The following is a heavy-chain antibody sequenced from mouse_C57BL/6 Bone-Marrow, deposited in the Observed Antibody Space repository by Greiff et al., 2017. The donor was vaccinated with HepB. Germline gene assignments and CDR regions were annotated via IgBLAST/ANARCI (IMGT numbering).Heavy chain of an antibody. V-gene: IGHV5-4*01. CDR2: ISDGGSYT. CDR3: ARDTTVVSLYYAMDY. Sequence: EVMLVESGGGLVKPGGSLKLSCAASGFTFSSYAMSWVRQTPEKRLEWVATISDGGSYTYYPDNVKGRFTISRDNAKNNLYLQMSHLKSEDTAMYYCARDTTVVSLYYAMDYWGQGTSVTVSS. D-gene: IGHD1-1*01. J-gene: IGHJ4*01. CDR1: GFTFSSYA.